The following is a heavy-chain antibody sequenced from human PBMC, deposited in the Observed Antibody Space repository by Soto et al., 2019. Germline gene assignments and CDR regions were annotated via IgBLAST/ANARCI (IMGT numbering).Heavy chain of an antibody. CDR1: GGTFSSYT. CDR3: GGGSLWFGEPSRIDV. D-gene: IGHD3-10*01. V-gene: IGHV1-69*02. CDR2: IIPILGIA. Sequence: QVQLVQSGAEVKKPGSSVKVSCKASGGTFSSYTISWVRQAPGQGLEWMGRIIPILGIANYAQKFQGRVTITADKSKSTACMELRSLRSEAMAVYYCGGGSLWFGEPSRIDVWGQGTKVTVSS. J-gene: IGHJ6*02.